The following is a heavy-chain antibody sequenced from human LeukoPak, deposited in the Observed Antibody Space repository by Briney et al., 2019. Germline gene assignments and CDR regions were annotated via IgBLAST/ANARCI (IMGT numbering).Heavy chain of an antibody. V-gene: IGHV3-43*02. J-gene: IGHJ4*02. CDR3: AKESGKFDY. CDR1: GFTFSNYA. CDR2: ISGDGVST. Sequence: GGSLRLSCAASGFTFSNYAMSWVRQAPGKGLEWVSLISGDGVSTFYTDSVRGRFSISRDNTKNSLYLEMNSLRTEDTAMYYCAKESGKFDYWGQGTLVAVSS.